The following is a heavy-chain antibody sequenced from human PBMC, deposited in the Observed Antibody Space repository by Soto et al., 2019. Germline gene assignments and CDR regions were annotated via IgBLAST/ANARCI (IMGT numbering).Heavy chain of an antibody. CDR2: ISSSSSTI. CDR1: GFTFSSYS. D-gene: IGHD6-13*01. CDR3: ARVQTSSWSFDY. V-gene: IGHV3-48*01. Sequence: PGGSLRLSCAASGFTFSSYSMNWVRQAPGKGLEWVSYISSSSSTIYYADSVKGRFTTSRDNAKNSLYLQMNGLRAEDTAVYFCARVQTSSWSFDYWGQGTLVTVSS. J-gene: IGHJ4*02.